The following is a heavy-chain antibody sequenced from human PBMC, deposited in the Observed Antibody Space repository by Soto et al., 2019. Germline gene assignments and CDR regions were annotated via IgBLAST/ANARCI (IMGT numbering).Heavy chain of an antibody. CDR1: GGSFSGYY. J-gene: IGHJ5*02. Sequence: PSETLSLTCAVYGGSFSGYYWSWIRQPPGKGLEWIGEINHSGSTNYNPSLKSRVTISVDTSKNQFSLKLSSVTAADTAVYYCARGKGGMKSIDPWGQGTLVTVSS. V-gene: IGHV4-34*01. CDR3: ARGKGGMKSIDP. CDR2: INHSGST.